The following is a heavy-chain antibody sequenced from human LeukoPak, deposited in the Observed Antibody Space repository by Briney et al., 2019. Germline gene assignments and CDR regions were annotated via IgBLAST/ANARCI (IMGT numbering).Heavy chain of an antibody. CDR3: AAGGRYSSGWWGYFDY. D-gene: IGHD6-19*01. V-gene: IGHV3-7*03. CDR1: GFTFSSYW. Sequence: GGSLRLSCAASGFTFSSYWMSWVRQAPGKGLEWVANIKQDGSEKYYVDSVKSRFTISRDNAKNSLYLRMNSLRAEDTAVYYCAAGGRYSSGWWGYFDYWGQGTLVTVSS. CDR2: IKQDGSEK. J-gene: IGHJ4*02.